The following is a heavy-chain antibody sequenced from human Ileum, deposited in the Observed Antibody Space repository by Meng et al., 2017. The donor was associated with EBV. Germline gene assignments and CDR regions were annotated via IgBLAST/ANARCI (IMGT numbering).Heavy chain of an antibody. Sequence: HVRVTGSGPGLVKPAGTLSLTCAGSGGSNSSSNWWSWVRQPPGKGLEWIGKIYHSGITIYNPSLKSRVTMSVDNSKNQFSLKLNSMTAADTAVYYCARDPTGGEDHQRVWGQGTLVTVSS. CDR3: ARDPTGGEDHQRV. CDR1: GGSNSSSNW. CDR2: IYHSGIT. J-gene: IGHJ4*02. V-gene: IGHV4-4*02. D-gene: IGHD1-14*01.